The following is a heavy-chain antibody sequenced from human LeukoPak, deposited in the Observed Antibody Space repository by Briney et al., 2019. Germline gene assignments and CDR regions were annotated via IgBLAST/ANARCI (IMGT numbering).Heavy chain of an antibody. CDR3: ARGQFYYHDSSGPGRYYFDY. V-gene: IGHV3-66*01. CDR2: IFSGGST. Sequence: GGSLRLSCAASGIPLSSNYMSWVRQAPGKGLGWVSIIFSGGSTYYADSAKGRFTISGDNSKNTLYLQMNSLRAEDTALYYCARGQFYYHDSSGPGRYYFDYWGQGTLVTVSS. J-gene: IGHJ4*02. D-gene: IGHD3-22*01. CDR1: GIPLSSNY.